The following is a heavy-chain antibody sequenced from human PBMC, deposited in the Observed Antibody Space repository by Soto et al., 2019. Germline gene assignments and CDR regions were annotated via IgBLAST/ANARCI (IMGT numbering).Heavy chain of an antibody. Sequence: EVQLVQSGAEVKKPGESLRISCKGSGYSFTSYWISWVRQMPGKGLEWMGRIDPSDSYTNYSPSFQGHVTISADKSISTAYLQWSSLKASDTAMYYCARSANGAVPAQRFDPWGQGTLVTVSS. D-gene: IGHD2-2*01. CDR3: ARSANGAVPAQRFDP. CDR1: GYSFTSYW. J-gene: IGHJ5*02. CDR2: IDPSDSYT. V-gene: IGHV5-10-1*01.